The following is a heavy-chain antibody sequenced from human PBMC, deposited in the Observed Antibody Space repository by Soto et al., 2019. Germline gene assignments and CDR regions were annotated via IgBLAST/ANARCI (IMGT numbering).Heavy chain of an antibody. CDR1: GGSVNYYY. CDR2: VYYSGTT. V-gene: IGHV4-59*02. CDR3: ASAGRSWRYFFDS. D-gene: IGHD6-13*01. J-gene: IGHJ4*02. Sequence: QVLLQESGPGLVQPSETLSLTCTVSGGSVNYYYWNWIRQSPGKGLEWIGYVYYSGTTYYNPSLQSRVTISIDTSLNQFSLKLTSVTAADSAIYYFASAGRSWRYFFDSWGRGTLVTVSS.